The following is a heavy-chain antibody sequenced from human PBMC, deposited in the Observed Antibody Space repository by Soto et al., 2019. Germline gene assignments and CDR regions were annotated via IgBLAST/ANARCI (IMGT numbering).Heavy chain of an antibody. CDR1: GGSISSYY. Sequence: PSETLSLTCTVSGGSISSYYWSWIRQPPGKGLEWIGYIYYDGNTNYNPSLKSRVTIAIDTSKNHFSLNLRSATAADTAVYYCARAYCNSDSCYWVKNNWLDSWGQGTLVTVSS. CDR2: IYYDGNT. D-gene: IGHD2-15*01. V-gene: IGHV4-59*01. CDR3: ARAYCNSDSCYWVKNNWLDS. J-gene: IGHJ5*01.